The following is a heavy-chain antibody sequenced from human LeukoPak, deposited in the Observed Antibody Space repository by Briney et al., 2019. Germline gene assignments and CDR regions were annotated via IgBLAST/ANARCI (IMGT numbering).Heavy chain of an antibody. D-gene: IGHD6-13*01. J-gene: IGHJ6*02. CDR1: GYTFTSYD. CDR3: ARGMNSSSWFNFYYYYGMDV. CDR2: MNPNSGNT. Sequence: GASVKVSCKASGYTFTSYDINWVRQATGQGLEWMGWMNPNSGNTGYAQKFQGRVTMTRNTSISTAYMELSSLISEDTAVYYCARGMNSSSWFNFYYYYGMDVWGQGTTVTVSS. V-gene: IGHV1-8*01.